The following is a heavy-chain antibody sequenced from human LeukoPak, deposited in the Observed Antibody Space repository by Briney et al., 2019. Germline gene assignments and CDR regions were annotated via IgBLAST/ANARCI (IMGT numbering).Heavy chain of an antibody. CDR1: GGSIRSNLYY. V-gene: IGHV4-39*07. CDR3: ARATAGTTLFEGIDY. J-gene: IGHJ4*02. D-gene: IGHD1-1*01. Sequence: SETLSLTCNVSGGSIRSNLYYWVWIRQPPGKGLEWIGSIYYSGSTYYNPSLKSRVTISVDTSKNQFSLKLSSVTAADTAVYYCARATAGTTLFEGIDYWGQGTLVTVSS. CDR2: IYYSGST.